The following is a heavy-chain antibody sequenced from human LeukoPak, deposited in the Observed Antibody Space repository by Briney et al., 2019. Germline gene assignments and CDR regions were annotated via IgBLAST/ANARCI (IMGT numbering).Heavy chain of an antibody. V-gene: IGHV4-39*07. CDR2: INHSGST. J-gene: IGHJ5*02. D-gene: IGHD2-2*01. CDR3: AREIVVITAAPARPVRWFDP. Sequence: SETLSLTCTVSGGSISSSSYYWGWIRQPPGKGLEWIGEINHSGSTNYNPSLKSRVTISVDTSKNQSSLKVTSVTAADTAVYYCAREIVVITAAPARPVRWFDPWGQGTLVTVSS. CDR1: GGSISSSSYY.